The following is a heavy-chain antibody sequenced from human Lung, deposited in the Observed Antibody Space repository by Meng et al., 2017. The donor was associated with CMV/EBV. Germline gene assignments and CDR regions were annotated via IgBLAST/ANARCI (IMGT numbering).Heavy chain of an antibody. CDR3: VVNLGDFSNYASSFDY. Sequence: ASVKVSCKASGYSFTSYHMHWVRQAPGQGLEWMGMINPGGSTIYAQKFQGRVTMPRDTSTSTVYMELKSLRSEDTAVYYCVVNLGDFSNYASSFDYWGQGNLVNVSS. CDR2: INPGGST. J-gene: IGHJ4*02. CDR1: GYSFTSYH. V-gene: IGHV1-46*01. D-gene: IGHD4-11*01.